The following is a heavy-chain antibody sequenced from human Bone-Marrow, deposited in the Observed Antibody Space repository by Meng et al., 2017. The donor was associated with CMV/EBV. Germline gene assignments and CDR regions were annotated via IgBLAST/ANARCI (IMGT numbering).Heavy chain of an antibody. CDR2: ISGYSGTT. CDR3: ARGLSITIFGVVTASDAFDI. J-gene: IGHJ3*02. CDR1: GYTFTSYG. V-gene: IGHV1-18*01. Sequence: ASVKVSCKASGYTFTSYGISWVRQAPGQGLEWMGWISGYSGTTNYAQKLQGRVTLTTDTSTSTAYMELRSLRSDDTAVYYCARGLSITIFGVVTASDAFDIWGQGTMVTVSS. D-gene: IGHD3-3*01.